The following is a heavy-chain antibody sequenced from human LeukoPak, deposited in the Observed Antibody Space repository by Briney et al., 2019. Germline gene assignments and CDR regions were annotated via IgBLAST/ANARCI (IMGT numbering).Heavy chain of an antibody. CDR3: ARPYSSGWGELDWFDP. Sequence: ASVKVSCKASGYTFTGYYMHWVRQAPGQGLEWMGWINPNSGGTNYAQKFRGRVTMTRDTSISTAYMELSGLRSDDTAVYYCARPYSSGWGELDWFDPWGQGTLVTVSS. D-gene: IGHD6-19*01. CDR2: INPNSGGT. J-gene: IGHJ5*02. CDR1: GYTFTGYY. V-gene: IGHV1-2*02.